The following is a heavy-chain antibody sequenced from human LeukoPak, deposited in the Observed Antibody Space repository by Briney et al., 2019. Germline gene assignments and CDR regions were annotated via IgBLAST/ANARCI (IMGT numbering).Heavy chain of an antibody. CDR1: GGTFSSYA. CDR3: AAVPRWLQLSYYFDY. J-gene: IGHJ4*02. D-gene: IGHD5-24*01. V-gene: IGHV1-58*02. CDR2: IVVGSGNT. Sequence: GASVKVSCKASGGTFSSYAISWVRQARGQRLEWIGWIVVGSGNTNYAQKFQERVTITRDMSTSTAYMELSSLRSEDTAVYYCAAVPRWLQLSYYFDYWGQGTLVTVSS.